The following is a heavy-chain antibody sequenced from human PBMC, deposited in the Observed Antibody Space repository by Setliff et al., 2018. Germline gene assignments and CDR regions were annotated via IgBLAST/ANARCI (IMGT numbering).Heavy chain of an antibody. D-gene: IGHD3-22*01. CDR2: IIPVFRTA. CDR3: ARDTRDKFDSSGHYLSFDS. V-gene: IGHV1-69*15. J-gene: IGHJ4*02. CDR1: GGTFKSDG. Sequence: VSCKASGGTFKSDGFNWVRQAPGQGLEWMGRIIPVFRTAKYAQKFQGRVTITADESTTTAYMEVRSLRSEDTAIFYCARDTRDKFDSSGHYLSFDSWGQGTLVTVSS.